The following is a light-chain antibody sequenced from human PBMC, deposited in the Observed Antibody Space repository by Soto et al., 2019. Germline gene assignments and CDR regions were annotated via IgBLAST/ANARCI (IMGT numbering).Light chain of an antibody. J-gene: IGKJ5*01. CDR1: QDINKN. V-gene: IGKV1-33*01. Sequence: DIQMTQSPSSLSASVGDRVTITCQASQDINKNLIWYQQKPGQAPKLLIYDASDLETGVPSRFTGSGSGTGFTFTISSLQPEDFAPYYCQQYESLPLTFGQGTRLEIK. CDR2: DAS. CDR3: QQYESLPLT.